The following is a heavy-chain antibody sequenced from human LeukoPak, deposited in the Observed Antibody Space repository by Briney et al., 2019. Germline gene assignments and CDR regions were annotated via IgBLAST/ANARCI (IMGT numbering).Heavy chain of an antibody. Sequence: GGSLRLSCAASGFTFSSYAMHWVRQAPGKGLEWVAVISYDGSNKYYADSVKGRFTISRDNSKNTLYLQMNSLRAEDTAVYYCARAGETIFGAPNWFDPWGQGTLVTVSS. J-gene: IGHJ5*02. CDR1: GFTFSSYA. CDR2: ISYDGSNK. D-gene: IGHD3-3*01. V-gene: IGHV3-30-3*01. CDR3: ARAGETIFGAPNWFDP.